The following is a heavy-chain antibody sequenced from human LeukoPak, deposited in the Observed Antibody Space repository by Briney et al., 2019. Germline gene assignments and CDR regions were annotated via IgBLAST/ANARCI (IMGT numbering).Heavy chain of an antibody. CDR3: ARGYCSGGSCYSYYYYNYMDV. Sequence: PSETLSLTCAVYGGSFNSYYWNWIRQPPGKGLEWIVGISHTGATKYNPSLKSRVTISVDTSKKYFSLNLASVTAADTAVYYCARGYCSGGSCYSYYYYNYMDVWGKGTTVTVSS. CDR2: ISHTGAT. V-gene: IGHV4-34*01. D-gene: IGHD2-15*01. CDR1: GGSFNSYY. J-gene: IGHJ6*03.